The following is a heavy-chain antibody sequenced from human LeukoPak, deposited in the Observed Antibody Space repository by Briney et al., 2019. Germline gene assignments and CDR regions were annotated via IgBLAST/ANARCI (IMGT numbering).Heavy chain of an antibody. D-gene: IGHD3-22*01. J-gene: IGHJ4*02. CDR1: GFTFSSYA. Sequence: GGSLRLSCAASGFTFSSYAMSWVRQAPGKGLEWVSAISGSGGSTYYADSVKGRFTISRDNSKNTLYLQVNSLRAEDTAVYYCAKDDYYDSSGYYYGGYWGQGTLVTVSS. CDR2: ISGSGGST. V-gene: IGHV3-23*01. CDR3: AKDDYYDSSGYYYGGY.